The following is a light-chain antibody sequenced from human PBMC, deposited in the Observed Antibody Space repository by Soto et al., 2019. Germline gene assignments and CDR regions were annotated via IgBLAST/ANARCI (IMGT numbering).Light chain of an antibody. J-gene: IGKJ4*01. CDR2: DAS. V-gene: IGKV3-11*01. CDR3: QQRSSWPLLT. CDR1: QSVSTS. Sequence: EIVLTQSPATLSLSPGERATLSCRATQSVSTSLAWFQQKPGQAPRLLIFDASSRATGVPARFSGSGSGTDFTLTITSLAPEDFAVYYCQQRSSWPLLTFGGGTKVDIK.